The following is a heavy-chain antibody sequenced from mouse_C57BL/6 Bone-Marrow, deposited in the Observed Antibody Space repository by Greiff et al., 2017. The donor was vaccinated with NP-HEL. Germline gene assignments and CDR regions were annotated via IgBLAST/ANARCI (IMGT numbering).Heavy chain of an antibody. J-gene: IGHJ4*01. D-gene: IGHD2-4*01. Sequence: QVQLQQSGAELVKPGASVKLSCKASGYTFTEYTIHWVKQRSGQGLEWIGWFYPGSGSIKYNEKFKDKATLTADKSSSTVYMELSRLTSEDAAVYFCARHEERDYDVDYAMDYWGQGTSVTVSS. CDR3: ARHEERDYDVDYAMDY. V-gene: IGHV1-62-2*01. CDR1: GYTFTEYT. CDR2: FYPGSGSI.